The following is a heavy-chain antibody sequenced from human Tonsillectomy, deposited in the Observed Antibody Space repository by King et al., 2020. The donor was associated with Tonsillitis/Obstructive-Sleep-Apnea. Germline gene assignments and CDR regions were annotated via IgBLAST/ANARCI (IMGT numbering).Heavy chain of an antibody. D-gene: IGHD5-24*01. CDR3: AGEVEMATMGVVAFDY. J-gene: IGHJ4*02. V-gene: IGHV2-26*01. CDR2: IFSNDEK. Sequence: TLKESGPVLVKPTETLTLTCTVSGFSLSNARMGVSWIRQPPGKALEWLAHIFSNDEKSYSTSLKSRLTISKDTSKSQVVLTMTNMDPGDTATYYCAGEVEMATMGVVAFDYWGQGTLVTVSS. CDR1: GFSLSNARMG.